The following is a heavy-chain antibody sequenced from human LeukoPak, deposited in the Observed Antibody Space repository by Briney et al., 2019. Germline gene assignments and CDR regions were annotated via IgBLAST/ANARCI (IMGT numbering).Heavy chain of an antibody. Sequence: PSETLSLTCTVSGGSLNNYYWNWIRQPPGGGLEWIGYIYPSGDTVYTPSLASRVTMSVDTSKNQFSLKVNSVTAADTAVYYCARGEIVGVAGGNYFDYWGQGALVTVSS. CDR2: IYPSGDT. CDR3: ARGEIVGVAGGNYFDY. CDR1: GGSLNNYY. V-gene: IGHV4-59*01. J-gene: IGHJ4*02. D-gene: IGHD1-26*01.